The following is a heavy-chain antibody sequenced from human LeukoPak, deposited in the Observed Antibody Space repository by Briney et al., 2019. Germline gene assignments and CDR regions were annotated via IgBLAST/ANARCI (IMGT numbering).Heavy chain of an antibody. CDR3: AGENIVATITP. J-gene: IGHJ5*02. D-gene: IGHD5-12*01. Sequence: SETLSLTCTVSGGSISSYYWSWIRQPAGKGLEWIGRIHTSGSTNYNPSLKSRVTISVDTSKNQFSLKLSSVTAADTAVYYCAGENIVATITPWGQGTLVTVSS. V-gene: IGHV4-4*07. CDR2: IHTSGST. CDR1: GGSISSYY.